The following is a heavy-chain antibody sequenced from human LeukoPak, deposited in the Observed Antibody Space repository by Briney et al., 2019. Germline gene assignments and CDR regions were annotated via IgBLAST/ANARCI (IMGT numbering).Heavy chain of an antibody. J-gene: IGHJ5*02. Sequence: SETLSLTCTVSGYSISSGYYWGWARPPPGKGLEGLGSIYHSGSTYYNPSLKSRVSISGDTSKNQFSLNLSSVTATDTAVYYCARDCSSTICYTRSLDPWGQGTLVTVSS. V-gene: IGHV4-38-2*02. CDR1: GYSISSGYY. CDR2: IYHSGST. CDR3: ARDCSSTICYTRSLDP. D-gene: IGHD2-2*02.